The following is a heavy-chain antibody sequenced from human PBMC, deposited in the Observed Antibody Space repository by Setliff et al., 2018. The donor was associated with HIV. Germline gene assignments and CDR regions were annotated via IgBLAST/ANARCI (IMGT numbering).Heavy chain of an antibody. CDR2: IYPRDSDT. D-gene: IGHD3-10*01. CDR1: GYSFTSYW. Sequence: PGESLKISCKGSGYSFTSYWIGWVRQMPGKGLEWMGVIYPRDSDTRYSPSFKGRVTISVDKSANTAYLHWNSLRPADTAMYYCGRSGKSGELYAYWGQGTQVTVSS. V-gene: IGHV5-51*01. CDR3: GRSGKSGELYAY. J-gene: IGHJ4*02.